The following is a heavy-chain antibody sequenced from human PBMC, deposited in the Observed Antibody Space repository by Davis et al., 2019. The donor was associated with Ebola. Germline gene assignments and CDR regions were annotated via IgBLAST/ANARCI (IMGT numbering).Heavy chain of an antibody. D-gene: IGHD6-13*01. Sequence: AASVKVSCKASGYTFTSYYMHWVRQAPGQGLEWMGIINPSGGSTNYAQKFQGRVTINADKSTSTAYMDLSSLRSEDTAVYYCARDQGAAAGSDYWGQGTLVTVSS. J-gene: IGHJ4*02. CDR2: INPSGGST. CDR1: GYTFTSYY. CDR3: ARDQGAAAGSDY. V-gene: IGHV1-46*01.